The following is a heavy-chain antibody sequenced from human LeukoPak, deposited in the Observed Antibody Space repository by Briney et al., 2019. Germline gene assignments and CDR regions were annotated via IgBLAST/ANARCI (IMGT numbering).Heavy chain of an antibody. D-gene: IGHD2-8*01. J-gene: IGHJ3*01. V-gene: IGHV1-24*01. CDR1: GYTLTDLS. CDR3: AKIAVYLGDAFDL. Sequence: GASVKVSCKVSGYTLTDLSMHWVRQAPGKGLEWMGGLDPEDGETISAQKFQGRVTMTADTSADTAYMELSSLRSEDTAVYYCAKIAVYLGDAFDLWGQGTMVTVSS. CDR2: LDPEDGET.